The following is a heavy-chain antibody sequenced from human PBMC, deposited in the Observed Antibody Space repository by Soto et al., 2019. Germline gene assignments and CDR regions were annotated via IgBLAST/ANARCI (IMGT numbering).Heavy chain of an antibody. J-gene: IGHJ4*02. D-gene: IGHD3-22*01. CDR3: AALNYYDSSGYYKPFDY. V-gene: IGHV1-58*01. CDR1: GFTFTSSA. CDR2: IVVGSGNT. Sequence: ASVKVSCKASGFTFTSSAVQWVRQARGQRLEWIGWIVVGSGNTNYAQKFQERVTITRDMSTSTAYMELSSLRSEDTAVYYCAALNYYDSSGYYKPFDYWGQGTLVTVSS.